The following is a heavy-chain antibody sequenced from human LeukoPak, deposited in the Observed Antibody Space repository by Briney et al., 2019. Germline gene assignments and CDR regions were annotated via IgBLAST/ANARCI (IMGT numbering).Heavy chain of an antibody. Sequence: PGGSLRLSCAASGFTFSSYAMSWVRQAPGKGLEWVSSISGGGGSTYYADSVKGRFTISRDNSKNTLYLQMNNLRAEDTAVYYCAKAELRAASPLSALDIWGQGTMVTVSS. J-gene: IGHJ3*02. CDR2: ISGGGGST. D-gene: IGHD6-6*01. V-gene: IGHV3-23*01. CDR3: AKAELRAASPLSALDI. CDR1: GFTFSSYA.